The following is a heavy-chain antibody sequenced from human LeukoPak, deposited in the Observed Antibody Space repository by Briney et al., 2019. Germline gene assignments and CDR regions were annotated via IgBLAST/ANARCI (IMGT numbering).Heavy chain of an antibody. D-gene: IGHD4-11*01. CDR1: GGSISSGSYY. CDR2: IYTSGST. V-gene: IGHV4-61*02. CDR3: ARVRLYSNYFYYYGMDV. J-gene: IGHJ6*02. Sequence: SETLSLTCTVSGGSISSGSYYWSWIRQPAGKGLEWIGRIYTSGSTNYNPSLKSRVTISVDMSKNQFSLKLSSVTAADTAVYYCARVRLYSNYFYYYGMDVWGQGTTVTVSS.